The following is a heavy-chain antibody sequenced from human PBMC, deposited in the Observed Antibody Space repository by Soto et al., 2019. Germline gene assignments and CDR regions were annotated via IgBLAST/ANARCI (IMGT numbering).Heavy chain of an antibody. Sequence: TLSLTCTVSGGSISSGGHYWNWIRQHPGKGLEWIGYIYHSGSAYYNPSLKSRVTISVDTSKNQFSLKLSSVTAADTAVYYCARRYYYDRSGYYYFDYWGQGTMVTVSS. D-gene: IGHD3-22*01. CDR3: ARRYYYDRSGYYYFDY. CDR1: GGSISSGGHY. CDR2: IYHSGSA. J-gene: IGHJ4*02. V-gene: IGHV4-31*03.